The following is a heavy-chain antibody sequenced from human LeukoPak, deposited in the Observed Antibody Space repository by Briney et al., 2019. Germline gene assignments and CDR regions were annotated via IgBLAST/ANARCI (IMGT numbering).Heavy chain of an antibody. CDR3: AKDYYPGYYYDSRGAFDI. V-gene: IGHV3-9*01. CDR2: ISWNSGSI. J-gene: IGHJ3*02. D-gene: IGHD3-22*01. Sequence: GRSLRLSCAASGFTFDDYAMHWVRQAPGKGLEWVSGISWNSGSIGYADSVKGRFTISRDNAKNSLYLQMNSLRAEDTASYYCAKDYYPGYYYDSRGAFDIWGQGTMVTVSS. CDR1: GFTFDDYA.